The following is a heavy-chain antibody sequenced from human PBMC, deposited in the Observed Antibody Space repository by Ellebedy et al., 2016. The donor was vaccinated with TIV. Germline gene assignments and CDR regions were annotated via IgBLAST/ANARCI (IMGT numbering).Heavy chain of an antibody. V-gene: IGHV4-61*01. CDR2: IFYSGST. D-gene: IGHD3-10*01. J-gene: IGHJ6*02. CDR1: GGSVSSGSYY. Sequence: SETLSLTCTVSGGSVSSGSYYWSWIRQPPGKGLEWIGYIFYSGSTNYNPSLKSRVTISVDTSKNLFSLQLNSVTPEDTAVYYCARGWFGSGMGVWGQGTTVTVSS. CDR3: ARGWFGSGMGV.